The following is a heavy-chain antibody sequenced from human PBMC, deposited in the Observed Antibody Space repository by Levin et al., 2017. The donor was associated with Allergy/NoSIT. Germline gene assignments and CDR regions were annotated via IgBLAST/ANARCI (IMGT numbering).Heavy chain of an antibody. Sequence: GESLKISCAASGFTFSSYAMHWVRQAPGKGLEWVAVISYDGSNKYYADSVKGRFTISRDNSKNTLYLQMNSLRAEDTAVYYCARDLGYCSSTSCYYYYGMDVWGQGTTVTVSS. D-gene: IGHD2-2*01. CDR1: GFTFSSYA. CDR3: ARDLGYCSSTSCYYYYGMDV. V-gene: IGHV3-30-3*01. J-gene: IGHJ6*02. CDR2: ISYDGSNK.